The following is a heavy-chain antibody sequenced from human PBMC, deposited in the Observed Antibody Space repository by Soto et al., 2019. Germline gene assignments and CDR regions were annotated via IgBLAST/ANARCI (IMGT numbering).Heavy chain of an antibody. D-gene: IGHD6-13*01. CDR1: GFTFSSCA. CDR3: ARAPPKTSSSWYYFDS. Sequence: GSLRLSCVASGFTFSSCAMHWVRQAPGKGLEWVAVISYDGRNKNYADSVKGRFSISRDNSKNTLFLQMISLRGDDTALYYCARAPPKTSSSWYYFDSWGQGILVTVSS. V-gene: IGHV3-30*04. J-gene: IGHJ4*02. CDR2: ISYDGRNK.